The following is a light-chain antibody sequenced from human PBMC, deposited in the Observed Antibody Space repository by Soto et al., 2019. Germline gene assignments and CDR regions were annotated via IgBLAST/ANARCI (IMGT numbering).Light chain of an antibody. CDR1: QGIGSW. Sequence: EIQMTQSPSSVSASVGDRVTITCRASQGIGSWLAWYQHKPGKAPKLLIYAASNLQGGVPSRFSGSGSGTDFALTIDSLQPEDFATYYCQQTNTFPSTFGQGTRLEI. V-gene: IGKV1D-12*01. CDR2: AAS. CDR3: QQTNTFPST. J-gene: IGKJ5*01.